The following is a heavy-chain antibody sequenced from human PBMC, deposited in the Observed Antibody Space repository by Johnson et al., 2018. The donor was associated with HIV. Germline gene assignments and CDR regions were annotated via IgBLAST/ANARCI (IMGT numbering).Heavy chain of an antibody. CDR1: GFTFSSYA. D-gene: IGHD3-10*01. CDR3: ARDGSGTPKAFDI. V-gene: IGHV3-66*01. J-gene: IGHJ3*02. Sequence: EVQLVESGGGVVQPGRSLRLSCAASGFTFSSYAMHWVRQAPGKGLEWVAVIYSGGSTYYSDSVKGRFTISRDNSKNTVYLQMNSLRAEDTAVYYCARDGSGTPKAFDIWGQGTMVTVSS. CDR2: IYSGGST.